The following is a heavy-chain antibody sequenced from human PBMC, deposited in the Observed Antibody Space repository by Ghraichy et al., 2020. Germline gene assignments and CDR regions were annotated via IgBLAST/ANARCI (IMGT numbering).Heavy chain of an antibody. D-gene: IGHD3-16*02. CDR1: GFTFSSYS. CDR2: ISSSSSTI. CDR3: ARELRDLGELSFYYFDY. J-gene: IGHJ4*02. Sequence: GGSLRLSCAASGFTFSSYSMNWVRQAPGKGLEWVSYISSSSSTIYYADSVKGRFTISRDNAKNSLYLQMNSLRDEDTAVYYCARELRDLGELSFYYFDYWGQGTLVTVSS. V-gene: IGHV3-48*02.